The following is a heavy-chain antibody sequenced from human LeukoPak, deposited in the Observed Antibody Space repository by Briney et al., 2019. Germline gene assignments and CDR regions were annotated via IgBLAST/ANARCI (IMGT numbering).Heavy chain of an antibody. CDR3: AKDRGAMKEWDLLSDAFDI. V-gene: IGHV3-13*01. Sequence: GGSLRLSCAASGFTFSSYDIHWVRHATGKGLEWVSGIGTAGEIYYPGSVKGRFTISRENAKNSLYLQMNSLRAGDTAVYYCAKDRGAMKEWDLLSDAFDIWGQGTMVTVSS. CDR1: GFTFSSYD. D-gene: IGHD1-26*01. J-gene: IGHJ3*02. CDR2: IGTAGEI.